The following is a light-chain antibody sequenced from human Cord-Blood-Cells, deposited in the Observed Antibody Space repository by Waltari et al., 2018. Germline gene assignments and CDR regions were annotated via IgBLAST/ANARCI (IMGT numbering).Light chain of an antibody. CDR3: QQRSNWPPLT. V-gene: IGKV3-11*01. CDR1: HSVSSY. Sequence: TVLTQSPATLSLSPGESATLSGRASHSVSSYFAWYQQKPGQAPRLLIYDASNRATGIPARFSGSGSGTDFTLTISSLEPEDFAVDYCQQRSNWPPLTFGGGTKVEIK. CDR2: DAS. J-gene: IGKJ4*01.